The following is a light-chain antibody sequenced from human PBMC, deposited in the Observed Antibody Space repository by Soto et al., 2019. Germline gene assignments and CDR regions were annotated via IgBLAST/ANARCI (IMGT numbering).Light chain of an antibody. V-gene: IGKV1-5*01. CDR1: QSISSW. J-gene: IGKJ1*01. CDR2: DAS. CDR3: QQYNSYPWT. Sequence: DIQMTQFPSTLSASVGDRVTITCRASQSISSWLAWYQQKTGKAPKLLISDASSWERGVPSRLRGSGSGTEFTRTITSLQPDDFATDNCQQYNSYPWTFGQGTKV.